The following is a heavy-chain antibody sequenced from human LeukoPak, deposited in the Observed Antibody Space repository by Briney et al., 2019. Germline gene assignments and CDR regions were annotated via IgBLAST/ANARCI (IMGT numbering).Heavy chain of an antibody. CDR2: ISGSGGST. Sequence: GGSLRLSCAASGFTFSRYAMSWVRQAPGKELEWVSAISGSGGSTYYADSVKGRFTISRDNSKNTLYLQMNSLRAEDTAVYYCANGPGGAVAGTYYFDYWGQGTLVTVSS. D-gene: IGHD6-19*01. J-gene: IGHJ4*02. V-gene: IGHV3-23*01. CDR3: ANGPGGAVAGTYYFDY. CDR1: GFTFSRYA.